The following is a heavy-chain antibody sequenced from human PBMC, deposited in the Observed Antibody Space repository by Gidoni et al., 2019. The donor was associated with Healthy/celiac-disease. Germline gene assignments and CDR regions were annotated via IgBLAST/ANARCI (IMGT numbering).Heavy chain of an antibody. CDR1: GFTFRRYC. J-gene: IGHJ6*02. D-gene: IGHD1-7*01. Sequence: QVQLVESGGCLVQPGRSLRPSCAPSGFTFRRYCSLWVRQAPGKRLEWVAVIWYDGSNKYYADSVKGRFTISRDNSKNTLYLQMNSLRAEDTAVYYCARSDWTDWNYDYYYYGMDVWGQGTTVTVSS. V-gene: IGHV3-33*01. CDR3: ARSDWTDWNYDYYYYGMDV. CDR2: IWYDGSNK.